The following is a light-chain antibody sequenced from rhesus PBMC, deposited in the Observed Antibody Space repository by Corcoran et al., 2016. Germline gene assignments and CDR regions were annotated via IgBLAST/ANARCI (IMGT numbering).Light chain of an antibody. CDR3: QQYSNWPALT. CDR2: GAS. CDR1: QSVSSN. Sequence: EIVMTQSPATLSLSPGERATLSCRASQSVSSNLAWYQQKPGQAPRLLIYGASLMATGIPDRFSGSGPGTDFTLTIRSLEPEDFAVYYWQQYSNWPALTFGGGTKVEIK. J-gene: IGKJ4*01. V-gene: IGKV3-42*03.